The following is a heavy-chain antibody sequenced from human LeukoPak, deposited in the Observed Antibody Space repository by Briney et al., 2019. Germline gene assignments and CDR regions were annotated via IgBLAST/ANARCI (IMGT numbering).Heavy chain of an antibody. CDR3: ARDYYGSGSYYSPSPPWVD. V-gene: IGHV7-4-1*02. CDR2: INTNTGNP. Sequence: ASVKVSCKASGYTFTSYAMNWVRQAPGQGLEWMGWINTNTGNPTYAQGFTGRFVFSLDTSVSTAYLQISSLKAEDTAVYYCARDYYGSGSYYSPSPPWVDWGQGTLVTVSS. CDR1: GYTFTSYA. J-gene: IGHJ4*02. D-gene: IGHD3-10*01.